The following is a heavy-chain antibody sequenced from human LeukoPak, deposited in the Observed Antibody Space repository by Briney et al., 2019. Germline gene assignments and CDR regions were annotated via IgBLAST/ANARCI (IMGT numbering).Heavy chain of an antibody. J-gene: IGHJ4*02. V-gene: IGHV3-53*01. Sequence: GGSLRLSCAASGFTVSSNYMSWVRQAPGKGLEWVSVIYSGGSTYYADSVKGRFTISRDNSKNTLYLQMNSLRAEDTAVYYCAKQNPPSSSWHIKYPIDYWGQGTLVTVSS. CDR1: GFTVSSNY. CDR2: IYSGGST. D-gene: IGHD6-13*01. CDR3: AKQNPPSSSWHIKYPIDY.